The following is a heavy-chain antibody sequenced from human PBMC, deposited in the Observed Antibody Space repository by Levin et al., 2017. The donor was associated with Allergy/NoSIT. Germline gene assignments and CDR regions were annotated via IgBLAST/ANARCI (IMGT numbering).Heavy chain of an antibody. CDR2: IYSGGST. J-gene: IGHJ3*02. CDR3: ARSYYGSGTPLRGAFDI. Sequence: GGSLRLSCAASGFTVSSNYMSWVRQAPGKGLEWVSVIYSGGSTYYADSVKGRFTISRDNSKNTLYLQMNSLRAEDTAVYYCARSYYGSGTPLRGAFDIWGQGTMVTVSS. D-gene: IGHD3-10*01. CDR1: GFTVSSNY. V-gene: IGHV3-53*01.